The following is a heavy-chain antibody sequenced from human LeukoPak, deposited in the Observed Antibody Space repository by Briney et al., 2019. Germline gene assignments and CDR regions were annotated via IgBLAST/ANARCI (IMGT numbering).Heavy chain of an antibody. Sequence: PSETLSLTCAVYGGSFSGYYWSWIRQPPGEGLEWIGEINHSGSTNYNPSLKSRVTISVDTSKNQFSLKLSSVTAADTAVYYCARLSGGRRYFDWLQGAFDIWGQGTMVTVSS. V-gene: IGHV4-34*01. D-gene: IGHD3-9*01. CDR1: GGSFSGYY. CDR2: INHSGST. CDR3: ARLSGGRRYFDWLQGAFDI. J-gene: IGHJ3*02.